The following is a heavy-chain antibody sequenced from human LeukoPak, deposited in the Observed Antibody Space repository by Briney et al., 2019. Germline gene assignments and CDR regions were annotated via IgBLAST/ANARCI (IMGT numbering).Heavy chain of an antibody. CDR3: ARDIMIENSFDY. V-gene: IGHV3-30-3*01. CDR2: ISYDGSNK. J-gene: IGHJ4*02. CDR1: GFTFSSYA. D-gene: IGHD3-16*01. Sequence: GGSLRLSCAASGFTFSSYAMPWVRQAPGKGLEWVAVISYDGSNKYYADSVKGRFTISRDNSKNTLYLQMNSLRAEDTAVYYCARDIMIENSFDYWGQGTLVTVSS.